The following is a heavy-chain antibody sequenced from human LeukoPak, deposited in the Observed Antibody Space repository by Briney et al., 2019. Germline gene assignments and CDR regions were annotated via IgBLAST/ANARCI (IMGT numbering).Heavy chain of an antibody. CDR3: ARDLGQYYDTSDNWFDP. CDR1: GFTFSSYW. Sequence: AGSLRLSCAASGFTFSSYWMHWVRQAPGKGLVWVSRINSDGINTSYADSVKGRFTISRDNAKNTLNLQMNSLRAEDTAVYYCARDLGQYYDTSDNWFDPWGQGTLVTVSS. D-gene: IGHD3-22*01. CDR2: INSDGINT. V-gene: IGHV3-74*01. J-gene: IGHJ5*02.